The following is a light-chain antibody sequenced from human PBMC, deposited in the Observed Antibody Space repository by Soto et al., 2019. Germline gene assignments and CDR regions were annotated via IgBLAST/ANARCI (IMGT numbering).Light chain of an antibody. CDR3: QKYNSYRT. CDR1: ESISRW. Sequence: DIQMTQSPSTLSASVGDRVTITCRARESISRWLAWYQQKPGKAPKLLIYDASILESGVPSRFSGSGSGTEFTLTISSLQPDDFATYYCQKYNSYRTFGQGTKVEIK. CDR2: DAS. J-gene: IGKJ1*01. V-gene: IGKV1-5*01.